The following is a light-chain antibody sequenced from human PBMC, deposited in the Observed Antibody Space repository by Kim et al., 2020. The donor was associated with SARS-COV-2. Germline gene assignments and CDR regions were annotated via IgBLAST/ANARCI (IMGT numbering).Light chain of an antibody. J-gene: IGKJ5*01. CDR2: AAS. CDR3: QQTYSAPQIT. Sequence: DIQMTQSPSSLSASVGDRVTITCRASQSIGYYVNWYQQKPDKAPKLLIYAASSLQGGVPSRFTGSGSGTDFTLTISSLQPEDFATYYCQQTYSAPQITFGQGTRLEIK. CDR1: QSIGYY. V-gene: IGKV1-39*01.